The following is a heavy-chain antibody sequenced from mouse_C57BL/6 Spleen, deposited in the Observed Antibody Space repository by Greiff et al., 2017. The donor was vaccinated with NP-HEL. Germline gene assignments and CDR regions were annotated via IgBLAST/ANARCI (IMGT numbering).Heavy chain of an antibody. D-gene: IGHD1-1*01. V-gene: IGHV1-22*01. Sequence: EVQLQQSGPELVKPGASVKMSCKASGYTFTDYNMHWVKQSHGKSLEWIGYINPNNGGTSYNQKFKGKATLTVNKSSSPAYMELRSLTSEDSAVYYCARDLYYYGSSYDYWGQGTTLTVSS. CDR2: INPNNGGT. CDR1: GYTFTDYN. CDR3: ARDLYYYGSSYDY. J-gene: IGHJ2*01.